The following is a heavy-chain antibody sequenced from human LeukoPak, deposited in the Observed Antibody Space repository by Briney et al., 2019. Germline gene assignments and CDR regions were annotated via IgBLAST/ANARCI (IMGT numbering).Heavy chain of an antibody. CDR2: IYYSGST. D-gene: IGHD3-10*01. CDR3: ARLGFSDGSDNWLSDN. CDR1: GGSISRYY. V-gene: IGHV4-59*01. J-gene: IGHJ4*02. Sequence: SETLSLTCTVSGGSISRYYWSWIRQPPGKGLEYIGYIYYSGSTNYNPSLKSRVTISVDTSENQFSLKLNSVSAADTAVYYCARLGFSDGSDNWLSDNWGQGTLVTVSS.